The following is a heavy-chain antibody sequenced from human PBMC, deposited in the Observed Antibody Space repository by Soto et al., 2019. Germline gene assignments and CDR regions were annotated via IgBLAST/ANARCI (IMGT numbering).Heavy chain of an antibody. V-gene: IGHV1-69*02. D-gene: IGHD3-9*01. CDR2: IIPILGIA. Sequence: QVQLVQSGAEVKKPGSSVKVSCKASGGTFSSYTISWVRQAPGQGLEWMGRIIPILGIANYAQKFQGRVTITADKSTSTAYMELSSLRSEDTAVYYCASTPLSGYYFDYWGQGTLVTVSS. CDR1: GGTFSSYT. J-gene: IGHJ4*02. CDR3: ASTPLSGYYFDY.